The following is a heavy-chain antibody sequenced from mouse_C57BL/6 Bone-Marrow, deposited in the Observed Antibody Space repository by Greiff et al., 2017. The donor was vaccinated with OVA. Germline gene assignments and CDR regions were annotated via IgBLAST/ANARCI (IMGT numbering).Heavy chain of an antibody. CDR3: ATYDYGDSAWFAY. J-gene: IGHJ3*01. D-gene: IGHD2-4*01. Sequence: QVQLQQPGAELVKPGASVKLSCKASGYTFTSYWMHWVKQRPGQGLEWIGMIHPNSGSTNYNEKFKSKATLTVDKSSSTAYMQLSSLTSEDSAVYYCATYDYGDSAWFAYWGQGTLVTVSA. CDR2: IHPNSGST. CDR1: GYTFTSYW. V-gene: IGHV1-64*01.